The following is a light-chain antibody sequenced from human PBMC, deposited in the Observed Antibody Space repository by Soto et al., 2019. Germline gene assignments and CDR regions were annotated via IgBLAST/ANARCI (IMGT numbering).Light chain of an antibody. CDR3: QSYASSLSGSYV. CDR2: NNN. J-gene: IGLJ1*01. V-gene: IGLV1-40*01. CDR1: SSNIGAGYD. Sequence: QSVLTQPPSVSGAPGQRVTISCTGSSSNIGAGYDVHWYQRLPGTAPKVIIYNNNNRPSGVPDRFSGSKSGTSASLAITGLQAEDEADYYCQSYASSLSGSYVFGTGTKLTVL.